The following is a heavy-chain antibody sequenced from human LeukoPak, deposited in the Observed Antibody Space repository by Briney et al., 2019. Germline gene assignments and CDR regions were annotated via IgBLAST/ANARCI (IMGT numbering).Heavy chain of an antibody. CDR1: GVSVSSGTYY. D-gene: IGHD1-1*01. CDR2: IYTSGST. CDR3: AREMERPVN. Sequence: PSETLSLTCTVSGVSVSSGTYYWTWIRQPPGKGLEWIGNIYTSGSTNYSPSLKSRLTISLDTSKNQFSLKLSSVTAADTAVYYCAREMERPVNWGQGTLVTVSS. V-gene: IGHV4-61*01. J-gene: IGHJ4*02.